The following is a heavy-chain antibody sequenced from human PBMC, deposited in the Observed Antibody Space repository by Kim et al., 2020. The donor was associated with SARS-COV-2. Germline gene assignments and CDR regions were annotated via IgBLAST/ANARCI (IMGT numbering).Heavy chain of an antibody. V-gene: IGHV3-43*02. CDR3: AKDMGGGSGQQK. J-gene: IGHJ4*02. CDR2: ISGAGGNA. Sequence: GGSLRLSCAASGFTFDVYAMHWVRQAPGRGLEWVSLISGAGGNAYYADSVKGRFTISRDNSKNSLYLQMNRLRTEDTALYYCAKDMGGGSGQQKWGQGTLVTVSS. CDR1: GFTFDVYA. D-gene: IGHD2-15*01.